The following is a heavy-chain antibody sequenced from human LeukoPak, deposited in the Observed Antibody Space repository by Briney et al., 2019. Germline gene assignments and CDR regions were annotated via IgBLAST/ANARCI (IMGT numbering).Heavy chain of an antibody. CDR3: AREDSGYNPYYYYYGMDV. D-gene: IGHD5-12*01. CDR2: ISSSGSTK. V-gene: IGHV3-11*01. Sequence: PGGSLRLSCAASGFTFSDYYMSWIRQAPGKGLEWVSYISSSGSTKYYADSVKGRFTISRDNAKNSLYLQMNSLRAEDTAVYYCAREDSGYNPYYYYYGMDVWGPGTTVTVSS. CDR1: GFTFSDYY. J-gene: IGHJ6*02.